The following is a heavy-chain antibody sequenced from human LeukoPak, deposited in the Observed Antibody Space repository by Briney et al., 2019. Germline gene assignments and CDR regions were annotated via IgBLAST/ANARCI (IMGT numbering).Heavy chain of an antibody. CDR1: GFTFSSYA. D-gene: IGHD6-19*01. J-gene: IGHJ3*02. CDR2: ISYDGSNK. CDR3: AKVYSSGWTDAFDI. V-gene: IGHV3-30-3*01. Sequence: PGGSLRLSCAASGFTFSSYAMHWVRQAPGKGLEWVAVISYDGSNKYYADSVKGRFTISRDNSKNTLYLQMNSLRAEDTAVYYCAKVYSSGWTDAFDIWGQGTMVTVSS.